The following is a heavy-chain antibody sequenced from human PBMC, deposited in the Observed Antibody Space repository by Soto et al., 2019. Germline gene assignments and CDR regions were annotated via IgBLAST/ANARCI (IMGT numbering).Heavy chain of an antibody. CDR3: ARDGFTVISSGSFDY. D-gene: IGHD1-26*01. J-gene: IGHJ4*02. CDR2: ISAGTGDT. Sequence: VQLVQSGAEVRKPGASVKVSCKASGYTFSSYGISWVRQAPGKGLEWMGWISAGTGDTNYAQKFQGRVSMTTDTSTSTAYMELRSLTSADTAVYYCARDGFTVISSGSFDYWVQATLVSVS. CDR1: GYTFSSYG. V-gene: IGHV1-18*04.